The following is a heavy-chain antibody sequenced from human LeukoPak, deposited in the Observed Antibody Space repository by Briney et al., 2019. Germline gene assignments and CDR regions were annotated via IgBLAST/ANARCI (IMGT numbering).Heavy chain of an antibody. V-gene: IGHV4-59*12. CDR2: IYYSGST. J-gene: IGHJ4*02. CDR3: ARGHGGNALDYFDY. D-gene: IGHD4-23*01. CDR1: GGSISSYY. Sequence: SETLSLTCTVSGGSISSYYWSWIRQPPGKGLEWIGYIYYSGSTNYNPSLKSRVTISVDKSKNQFSLKLSFVTAADTAVYYCARGHGGNALDYFDYWGQGTLVTVSS.